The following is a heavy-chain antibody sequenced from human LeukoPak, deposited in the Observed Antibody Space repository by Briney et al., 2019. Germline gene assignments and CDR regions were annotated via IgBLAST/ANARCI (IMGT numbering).Heavy chain of an antibody. V-gene: IGHV3-23*01. CDR1: GFTFRSYA. Sequence: GSLRLSCXASGFTFRSYAMSWVRQAPGKGLEWVSDISGSGGSTYYADSVKGRFTISTDNSKNTLYLQMNSLRADDTAVYYCAKDSKRYSTSWYRADYWGQGTLVTVSS. D-gene: IGHD6-13*01. CDR2: ISGSGGST. J-gene: IGHJ4*02. CDR3: AKDSKRYSTSWYRADY.